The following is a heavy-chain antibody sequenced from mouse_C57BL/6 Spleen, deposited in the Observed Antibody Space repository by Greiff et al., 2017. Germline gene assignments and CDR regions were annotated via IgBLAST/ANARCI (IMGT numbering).Heavy chain of an antibody. J-gene: IGHJ3*01. CDR3: ARSDYYGLFAD. D-gene: IGHD1-1*01. Sequence: QVQLKESGAELARPGASVKMSCKASGYTFTSYTMHWVKQRPGQGLEWIGYINPSSGYTKYNQKFKDKATLTADKSSSTAYMQLSSLTSEDSAVYSCARSDYYGLFADWGQGTLVTVSA. V-gene: IGHV1-4*01. CDR2: INPSSGYT. CDR1: GYTFTSYT.